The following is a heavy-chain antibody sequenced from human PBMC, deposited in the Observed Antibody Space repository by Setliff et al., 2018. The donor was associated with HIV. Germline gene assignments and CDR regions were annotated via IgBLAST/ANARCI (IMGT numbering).Heavy chain of an antibody. CDR2: INPSDGIP. V-gene: IGHV1-46*01. J-gene: IGHJ3*02. CDR3: TRAFPPMIPAAFDI. D-gene: IGHD3-16*01. CDR1: GFSFSRHY. Sequence: ASVKVSCKASGFSFSRHYMHWVRQAPGEGLEWLAMINPSDGIPSYAQKFQDRVVVTRDTSRSIVYMELSSLLSEDTAVYFCTRAFPPMIPAAFDIGGLGTLVTVSS.